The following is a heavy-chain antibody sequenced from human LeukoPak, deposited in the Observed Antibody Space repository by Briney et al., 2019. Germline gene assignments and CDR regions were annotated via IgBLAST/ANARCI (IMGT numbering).Heavy chain of an antibody. D-gene: IGHD4-17*01. CDR1: GGSISSGGYS. CDR2: IYHSGST. V-gene: IGHV4-30-2*01. CDR3: ARAIQEPDYGDYGLGLNWFDP. Sequence: PSETLSLTCAVSGGSISSGGYSWSWIRQPPGKGLEWIGYIYHSGSTYYNPSLKSRVTISVDRSKNQFSLKLSSVTAADTAVYYCARAIQEPDYGDYGLGLNWFDPWGQGTLVTVSS. J-gene: IGHJ5*02.